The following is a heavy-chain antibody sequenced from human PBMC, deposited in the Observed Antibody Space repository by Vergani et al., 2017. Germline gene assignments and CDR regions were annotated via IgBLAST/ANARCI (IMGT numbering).Heavy chain of an antibody. CDR2: INQSGST. CDR1: GGSFSGYY. CDR3: ARGYNWNRHKSVDY. D-gene: IGHD1-20*01. J-gene: IGHJ4*02. Sequence: QVQLQQWGAGLLKPSETLYLTCAVSGGSFSGYYWSWIRQPPGKGLEWIGEINQSGSTNSNPSLKSRVTISVDTSKTQFSLKLSSVTAADTAVYYCARGYNWNRHKSVDYWGQGTLVTVSS. V-gene: IGHV4-34*01.